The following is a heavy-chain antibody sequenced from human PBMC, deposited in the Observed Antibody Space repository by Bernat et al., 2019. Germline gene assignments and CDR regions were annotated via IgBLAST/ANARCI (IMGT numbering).Heavy chain of an antibody. CDR2: ISGSGGST. V-gene: IGHV3-23*01. CDR1: GFTFSSYA. D-gene: IGHD6-19*01. J-gene: IGHJ4*02. CDR3: ARVEVVSGWTFDY. Sequence: EVQLLESGGGLVQPGGSLRLSCAASGFTFSSYAMSWVRQAPGKGLEWVSAISGSGGSTYYADSVKGRFTISRDNSKNTLYLQMNSLRAEDTAVYYCARVEVVSGWTFDYWGQGTLVTVSS.